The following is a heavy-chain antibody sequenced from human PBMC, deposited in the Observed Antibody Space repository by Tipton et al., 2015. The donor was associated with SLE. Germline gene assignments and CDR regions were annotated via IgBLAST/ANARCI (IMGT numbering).Heavy chain of an antibody. J-gene: IGHJ4*02. CDR3: ARQYSYAKGYFDY. CDR1: GYSFTSYW. V-gene: IGHV5-51*01. CDR2: IDPGDSDT. D-gene: IGHD5-18*01. Sequence: SGPEVKKPGESLKISCKGSGYSFTSYWIGWVRQMPGKGLEWMGIIDPGDSDTRYSPSFQGQVTISAAKSISTAYLQWSSLRTSDPAMYYCARQYSYAKGYFDYWGQGSLVTVSS.